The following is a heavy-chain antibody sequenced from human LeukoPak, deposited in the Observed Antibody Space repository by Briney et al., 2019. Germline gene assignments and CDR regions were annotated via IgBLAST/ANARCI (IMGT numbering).Heavy chain of an antibody. V-gene: IGHV3-23*01. CDR2: ISGSGGST. CDR3: ATRGDSSGYYVY. Sequence: GGSLRLSCAASGFTFSSYWMSWVRQAPGKGLEWVSAISGSGGSTDYADSVKGRFTISRDNSKNTLYLQMNSLRAEDTAAYYCATRGDSSGYYVYWGQGTLVTVSS. CDR1: GFTFSSYW. D-gene: IGHD3-22*01. J-gene: IGHJ4*02.